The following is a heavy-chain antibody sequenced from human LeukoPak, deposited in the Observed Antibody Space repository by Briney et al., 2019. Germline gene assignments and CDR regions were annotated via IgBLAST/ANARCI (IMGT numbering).Heavy chain of an antibody. D-gene: IGHD3-16*01. CDR2: VYHSGTT. V-gene: IGHV4-4*02. J-gene: IGHJ4*02. CDR1: GGSITSSQHW. Sequence: WETLSLTCAVSGGSITSSQHWWSWARQPPGKGLEWIGEVYHSGTTNYSPSLKSRVTILVDTSKNQFSLKLSSVTAADTAVFYCARFGSDGYGYKYYFDNWGQGALVTVSS. CDR3: ARFGSDGYGYKYYFDN.